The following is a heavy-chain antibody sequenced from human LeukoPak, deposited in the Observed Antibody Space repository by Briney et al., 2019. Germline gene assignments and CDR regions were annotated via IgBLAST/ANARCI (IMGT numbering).Heavy chain of an antibody. CDR2: ISGSGGST. CDR3: AKRARHGYCSSTSCYYYYYYYMDV. CDR1: GFTFSSYA. J-gene: IGHJ6*03. Sequence: PGGSLRLSCAASGFTFSSYAMSWVRQAPGKGLEWVSAISGSGGSTYYADSVKGRFTISRDNSKNTLYLQMNSLRAEDTAVYYCAKRARHGYCSSTSCYYYYYYYMDVWGKGTTVTVSS. D-gene: IGHD2-2*03. V-gene: IGHV3-23*01.